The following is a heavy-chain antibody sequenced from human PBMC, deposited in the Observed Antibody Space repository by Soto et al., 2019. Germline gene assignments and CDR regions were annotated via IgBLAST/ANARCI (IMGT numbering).Heavy chain of an antibody. CDR1: GGSISSGDYY. V-gene: IGHV4-30-4*01. Sequence: PSETLSLTCTVSGGSISSGDYYWSWIRQPPGKGLEWIGEINHSGSTNYNPSLKSRVTISVDTSKNQFSLKLSSVTAADTAVYYCARGPTIIVVPAATDMDVWGKGTTVTVSS. J-gene: IGHJ6*03. D-gene: IGHD2-2*01. CDR3: ARGPTIIVVPAATDMDV. CDR2: INHSGST.